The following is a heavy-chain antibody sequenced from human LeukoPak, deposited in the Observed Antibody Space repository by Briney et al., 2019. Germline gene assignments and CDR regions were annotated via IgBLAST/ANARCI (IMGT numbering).Heavy chain of an antibody. CDR2: IYSGGST. CDR1: GFTVSSNY. Sequence: SGGSLRLSCAASGFTVSSNYMSWVRQAPGKGLEWVSVIYSGGSTYYADSVKGRFTISRDNSKNTLDLQMNSLRAEDTAVYYCARAFREYSSSIRFDYWGQGTLVTVSS. J-gene: IGHJ4*02. CDR3: ARAFREYSSSIRFDY. V-gene: IGHV3-66*02. D-gene: IGHD6-13*01.